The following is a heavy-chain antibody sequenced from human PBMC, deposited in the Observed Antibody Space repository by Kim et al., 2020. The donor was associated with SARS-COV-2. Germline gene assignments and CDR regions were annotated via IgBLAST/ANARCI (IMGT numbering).Heavy chain of an antibody. J-gene: IGHJ5*02. V-gene: IGHV3-7*04. D-gene: IGHD3-10*01. Sequence: VDYVRGRFTSARDHAKNSLYLQMNSLSTEDTAVYYCARGRMVRGVSNWFDPWGQGTLVTVSS. CDR3: ARGRMVRGVSNWFDP.